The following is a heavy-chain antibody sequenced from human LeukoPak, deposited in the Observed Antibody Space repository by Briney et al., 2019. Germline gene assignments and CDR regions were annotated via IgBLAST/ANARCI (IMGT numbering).Heavy chain of an antibody. J-gene: IGHJ4*02. V-gene: IGHV3-7*03. CDR2: IKHDGSEK. Sequence: GGSLRLSCEASGINFSTYWMSWVRQAPGKGLGWVAYIKHDGSEKYYVDSVKGRFTISRDNAKNSLYLQTNSLRAEDTAVYYCARRGVLDYWGQGTLVTVSS. CDR1: GINFSTYW. D-gene: IGHD3-10*01. CDR3: ARRGVLDY.